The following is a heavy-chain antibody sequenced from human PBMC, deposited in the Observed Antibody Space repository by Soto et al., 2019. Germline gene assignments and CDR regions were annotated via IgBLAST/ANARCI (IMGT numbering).Heavy chain of an antibody. CDR2: INHSGST. Sequence: SETLSLTCAVYGGSFSGYYWSWIRQPPGKGLEWIGEINHSGSTNYNPSLKSRVTISVDTSKNQFSLKLSSVTAADTAVYYCARAYWDIVATIFDYWGQGTLVTSPQ. J-gene: IGHJ4*02. CDR3: ARAYWDIVATIFDY. CDR1: GGSFSGYY. D-gene: IGHD5-12*01. V-gene: IGHV4-34*01.